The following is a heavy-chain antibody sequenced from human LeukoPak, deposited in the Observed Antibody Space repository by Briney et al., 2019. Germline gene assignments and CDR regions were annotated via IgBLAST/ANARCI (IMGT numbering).Heavy chain of an antibody. J-gene: IGHJ6*03. V-gene: IGHV3-48*01. CDR2: ISSISRTI. CDR1: GFNFTRYN. Sequence: GGSLRLSCADSGFNFTRYNMNWGRPGPGEGLGHISYISSISRTIDNADSVKGRFSISRDNAKNSLYLQMNSLRAEETAVYYCARERKSNSYLDVCGKGTTVTVSS. CDR3: ARERKSNSYLDV.